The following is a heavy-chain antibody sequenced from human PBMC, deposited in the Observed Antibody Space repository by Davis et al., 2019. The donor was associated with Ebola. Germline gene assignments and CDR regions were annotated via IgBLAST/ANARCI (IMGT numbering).Heavy chain of an antibody. CDR2: IFWDDDK. CDR1: GFSLSTRGVG. J-gene: IGHJ4*02. Sequence: SGPTLVKPTQTLTLTCPFSGFSLSTRGVGVGWIRQPPGKALEWLALIFWDDDKRYSPSLKSRLTITKDTSKNQVVLTMTNLDPVDTATYYCAHRITILGVALHFDYWGQGTLVTVSS. CDR3: AHRITILGVALHFDY. V-gene: IGHV2-5*02. D-gene: IGHD3-3*01.